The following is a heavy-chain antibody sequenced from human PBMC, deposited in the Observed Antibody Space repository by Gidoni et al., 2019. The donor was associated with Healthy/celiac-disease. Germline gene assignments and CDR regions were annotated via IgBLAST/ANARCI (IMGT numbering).Heavy chain of an antibody. CDR3: AKDLFYSGYDFSSPFDY. CDR2: ISGSGGST. Sequence: EVQLLESGGGLVQPGGSLRLSCAASAFTFSSYAMSWVRQAPGKGLEWVSAISGSGGSTYYADSVKGRFTISRDNSKNTLYLQMNSLRAEDTAVYYCAKDLFYSGYDFSSPFDYWGQGTLVTVSS. J-gene: IGHJ4*02. CDR1: AFTFSSYA. V-gene: IGHV3-23*01. D-gene: IGHD5-12*01.